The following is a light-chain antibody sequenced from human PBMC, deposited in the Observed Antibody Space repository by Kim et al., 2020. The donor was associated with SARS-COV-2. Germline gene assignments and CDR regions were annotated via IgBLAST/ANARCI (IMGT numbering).Light chain of an antibody. V-gene: IGKV3-20*01. J-gene: IGKJ4*01. CDR2: GAS. CDR3: QYYGSSPPLT. CDR1: QSVSSSY. Sequence: EIVLTQSPGTLSLSPGERATLSCRASQSVSSSYLAWYQQKPGQAPRLLIYGASSRATGIPDRFSGSGSGTDFTLTISRLEPEDFAVYYCQYYGSSPPLTFGGGTKVDIK.